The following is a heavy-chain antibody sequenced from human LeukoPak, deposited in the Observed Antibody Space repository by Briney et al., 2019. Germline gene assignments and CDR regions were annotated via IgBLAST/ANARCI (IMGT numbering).Heavy chain of an antibody. J-gene: IGHJ4*02. V-gene: IGHV1-2*06. CDR3: AKGGTGTTGFY. CDR2: INPDSGGT. CDR1: GYTFTAYY. D-gene: IGHD1-7*01. Sequence: GASVTVSCKASGYTFTAYYLHWMRQAPGQGLEWMGRINPDSGGTDYAQKFQGRVTMTRDTSISTAYMELGRLKSDDTAVYYCAKGGTGTTGFYWGQGTLVTVSS.